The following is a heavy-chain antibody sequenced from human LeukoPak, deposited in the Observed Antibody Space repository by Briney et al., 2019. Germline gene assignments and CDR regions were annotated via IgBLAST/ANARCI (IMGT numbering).Heavy chain of an antibody. CDR3: ARDPVYSYGFDP. CDR2: IYTSGST. V-gene: IGHV4-61*02. D-gene: IGHD5-18*01. J-gene: IGHJ5*02. Sequence: PSHALSLTCTLSVGSNSLGSYYWSWIRQPAGKGLEWFGRIYTSGSTNDNPALKRRVTISVDTTKNQYSLKPSSVTAAATAVYYCARDPVYSYGFDPWGQGTLVTVSS. CDR1: VGSNSLGSYY.